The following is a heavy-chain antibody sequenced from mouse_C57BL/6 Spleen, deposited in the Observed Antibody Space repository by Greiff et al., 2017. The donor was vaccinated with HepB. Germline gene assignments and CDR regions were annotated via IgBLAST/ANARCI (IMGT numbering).Heavy chain of an antibody. V-gene: IGHV5-6*01. J-gene: IGHJ3*01. D-gene: IGHD2-4*01. Sequence: VQLKQSGGDLVKPGGSLKLSCAASGFTFSSYGMSWVRQTPDKRLEWVATISSGGSYTYYPDSVKGRFTISRDNAKNTLYLQMSSLKSEDTAMYYCARSPAYEYPWFAYWGQGTLVTVSA. CDR1: GFTFSSYG. CDR2: ISSGGSYT. CDR3: ARSPAYEYPWFAY.